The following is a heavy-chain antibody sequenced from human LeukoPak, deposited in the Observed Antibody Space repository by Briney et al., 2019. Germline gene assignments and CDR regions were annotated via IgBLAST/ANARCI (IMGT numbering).Heavy chain of an antibody. D-gene: IGHD1-1*01. V-gene: IGHV3-30*04. CDR2: VSYDGSYK. CDR1: GFTFSSYA. Sequence: GGSLRLSCAASGFTFSSYAMHWVRQAPGKGLEWVAVVSYDGSYKYYADSVKGRFTISRDNSKNTLYLQMNSLRAEDTAVYYCARAPGYGAAYYFDYWGQGTLVTVSS. J-gene: IGHJ4*02. CDR3: ARAPGYGAAYYFDY.